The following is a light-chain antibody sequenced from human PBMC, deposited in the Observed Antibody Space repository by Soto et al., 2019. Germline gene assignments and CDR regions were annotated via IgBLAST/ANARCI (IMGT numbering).Light chain of an antibody. CDR3: QQSYSTPYT. CDR2: AAS. CDR1: QSISRN. V-gene: IGKV1-39*01. Sequence: DIQMTPSPSSLSASVGDRVTITCRASQSISRNLNWYQQNPGKAPKLLIYAASSLQSGVPSRFSGSGSGTDFTLTISSLQPEDFATYYCQQSYSTPYTFGQGTKLEIK. J-gene: IGKJ2*01.